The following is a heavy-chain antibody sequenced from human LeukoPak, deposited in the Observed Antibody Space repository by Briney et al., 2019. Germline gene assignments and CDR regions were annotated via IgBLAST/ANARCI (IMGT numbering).Heavy chain of an antibody. Sequence: GSLRLSCAASGFTFSSYEMNWVRQAPGKGLEWVSYISSSGSTIYYADSVKGRFTISRDNAKNSLYLQMNSLRAEDTAVYYCARDGSKYGVYGVDAFDIWGQGTMVTVSS. CDR1: GFTFSSYE. D-gene: IGHD4-17*01. CDR2: ISSSGSTI. CDR3: ARDGSKYGVYGVDAFDI. J-gene: IGHJ3*02. V-gene: IGHV3-48*03.